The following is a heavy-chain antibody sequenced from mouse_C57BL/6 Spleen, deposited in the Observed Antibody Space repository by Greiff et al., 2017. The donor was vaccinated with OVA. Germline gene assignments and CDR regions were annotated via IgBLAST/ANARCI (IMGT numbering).Heavy chain of an antibody. Sequence: QVQLQQSGAELMKPGASVKLSCKATGYTFTGYWIEWVKQRPGHGLEWIGEILPGSGSTNYNEKFKGKATFTADTSSNTAYMQLSSLTTEDSAIYYCARGPYYYGSSYYAMDYWGQGTSVTVSS. V-gene: IGHV1-9*01. J-gene: IGHJ4*01. D-gene: IGHD1-1*01. CDR2: ILPGSGST. CDR3: ARGPYYYGSSYYAMDY. CDR1: GYTFTGYW.